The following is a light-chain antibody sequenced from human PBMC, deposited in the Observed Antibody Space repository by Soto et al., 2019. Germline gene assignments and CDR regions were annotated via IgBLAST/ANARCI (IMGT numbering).Light chain of an antibody. J-gene: IGKJ1*01. CDR1: QGISNY. CDR2: AAS. CDR3: QRYNSALTWT. V-gene: IGKV1-27*01. Sequence: DIQMTQSPSSLSVFVGDRVTITCRASQGISNYLAWYQQKPGKVPKLLIYAASTLHSGVPSRFSGSGSGTDFTLIISSLQPEDVAIYYCQRYNSALTWTLGQGTKVEIK.